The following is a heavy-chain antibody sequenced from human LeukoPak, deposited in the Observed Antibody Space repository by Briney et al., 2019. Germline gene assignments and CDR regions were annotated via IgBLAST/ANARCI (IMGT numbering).Heavy chain of an antibody. CDR2: ISGSGGST. V-gene: IGHV3-23*01. CDR1: GFTFSSYG. D-gene: IGHD3-22*01. Sequence: GGSLRLSCAASGFTFSSYGMSWVRQAPGKGLEWVSGISGSGGSTYYADSVKGRFTISRDNSKNTLYLQMNSLRAEDTAVYYCAEDVNYYDSSGYSIFQHWGQGTLVTVSS. J-gene: IGHJ1*01. CDR3: AEDVNYYDSSGYSIFQH.